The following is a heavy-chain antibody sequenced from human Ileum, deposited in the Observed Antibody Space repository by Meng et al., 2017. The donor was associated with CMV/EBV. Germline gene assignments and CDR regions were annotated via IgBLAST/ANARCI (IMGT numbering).Heavy chain of an antibody. CDR3: ARDRFDP. CDR2: IFATGTT. J-gene: IGHJ5*02. Sequence: QVQLPESGLGLVKPSETLSLTCTVSGASLNDYYWSWIRQPAGKGREWIGRIFATGTTNYNPSLKSRVTMSVDTSKNQFSLKLTSVTAADTAVYFCARDRFDPWGQGALVTVSS. V-gene: IGHV4-4*07. CDR1: GASLNDYY.